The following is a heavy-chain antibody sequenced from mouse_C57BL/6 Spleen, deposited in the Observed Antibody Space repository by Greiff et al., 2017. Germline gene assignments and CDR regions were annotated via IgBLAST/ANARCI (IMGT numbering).Heavy chain of an antibody. Sequence: EVMLVESGGGLVQPGGSLSLSCAASGFTFTDYYMSWVRQPPGQALEWLGFIRNKANGYTTEYSASVKGRFTISRDNSQSILYLQMNALRAEDSATYYSARHGYYAMDYWGQGTSVTVSS. V-gene: IGHV7-3*01. CDR2: IRNKANGYTT. J-gene: IGHJ4*01. CDR1: GFTFTDYY. CDR3: ARHGYYAMDY.